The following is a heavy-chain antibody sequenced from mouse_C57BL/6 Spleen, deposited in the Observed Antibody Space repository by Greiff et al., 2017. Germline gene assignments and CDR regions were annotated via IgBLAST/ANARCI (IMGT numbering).Heavy chain of an antibody. V-gene: IGHV1-62-2*01. D-gene: IGHD1-1*01. CDR2: FYPGSGSI. J-gene: IGHJ4*01. CDR3: ARHGIFITTVVAPYAMDY. CDR1: GYTFTEYT. Sequence: QVHVKQSGAELVKPGASVKLSCKASGYTFTEYTIHWVKQRSGQGLEWIGWFYPGSGSIKYNEKFKDKATLTADKSSSTVYMELSRLTSEDSAVYFCARHGIFITTVVAPYAMDYWGQGTSVTVSS.